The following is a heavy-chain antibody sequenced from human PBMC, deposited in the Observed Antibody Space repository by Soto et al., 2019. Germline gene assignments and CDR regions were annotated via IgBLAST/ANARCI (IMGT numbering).Heavy chain of an antibody. J-gene: IGHJ6*02. D-gene: IGHD7-27*01. CDR1: GGSMSPYY. CDR3: ARHSKKTGDFDYYYAMDV. CDR2: IYYRGNT. V-gene: IGHV4-59*08. Sequence: PSETLSLTCSVFGGSMSPYYWSWIRQSPGKGLEWIANIYYRGNTNYNPSLESRVTISIDTSKNQFSLKLNSLTAADTAVYYCARHSKKTGDFDYYYAMDVWGQGTTIT.